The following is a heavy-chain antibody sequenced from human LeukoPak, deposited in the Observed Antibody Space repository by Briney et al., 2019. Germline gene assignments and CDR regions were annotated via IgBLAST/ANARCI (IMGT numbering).Heavy chain of an antibody. CDR3: AKDGMIVVGRSYYFDY. Sequence: GGSLRLSCAASGFTFSSYGMHWVRQAPGKGLEWVAFIRYDGSNKCYADSVKGRFTISRDNSKNTLYLQMNSLRAEDTAVYYCAKDGMIVVGRSYYFDYWGQGTLVTVSS. D-gene: IGHD3-22*01. J-gene: IGHJ4*02. V-gene: IGHV3-30*02. CDR2: IRYDGSNK. CDR1: GFTFSSYG.